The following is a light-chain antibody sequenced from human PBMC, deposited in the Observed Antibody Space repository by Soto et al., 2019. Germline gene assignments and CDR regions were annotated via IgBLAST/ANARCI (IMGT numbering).Light chain of an antibody. CDR2: EGN. V-gene: IGLV2-23*01. Sequence: QSVLTQPASVSGSPGESITTSCPGTSSDVGTYNLVTWYQQHPGRVPKLILYEGNKRPSGVSSRFSASKSGNTASLTISGLQAEDEADYFCCSYAPSRTLLFGGGTKVTVL. CDR3: CSYAPSRTLL. J-gene: IGLJ2*01. CDR1: SSDVGTYNL.